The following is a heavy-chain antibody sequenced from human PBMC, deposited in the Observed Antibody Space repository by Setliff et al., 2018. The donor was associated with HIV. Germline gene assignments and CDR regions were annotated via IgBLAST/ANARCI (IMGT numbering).Heavy chain of an antibody. CDR1: GGSISSGEYY. Sequence: PSETLSLTCTVSGGSISSGEYYWSWIRQPPGKGLEWLGYISSSGGTDYNPSLNSRIIISIDTSKNQFSLRLSSVTAADTAVYFCARVLPYDSTGFLLYYFGNWGQGTLVTVS. CDR2: ISSSGGT. CDR3: ARVLPYDSTGFLLYYFGN. J-gene: IGHJ4*02. V-gene: IGHV4-30-4*08. D-gene: IGHD3-22*01.